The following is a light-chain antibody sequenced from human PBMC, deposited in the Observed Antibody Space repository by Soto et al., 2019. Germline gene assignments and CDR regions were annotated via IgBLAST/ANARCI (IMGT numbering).Light chain of an antibody. J-gene: IGKJ4*01. Sequence: DIVMTQSPDSLAVSLGERATINCKSSQSVSYSSNNKNYLAWYQQKAGQLPKLLIYSASIRESVVPDRFSGSGSGTEFTLTFSTLQAEDVAVYYCQQCLSVLYTFGGVTQVELK. V-gene: IGKV4-1*01. CDR2: SAS. CDR1: QSVSYSSNNKNY. CDR3: QQCLSVLYT.